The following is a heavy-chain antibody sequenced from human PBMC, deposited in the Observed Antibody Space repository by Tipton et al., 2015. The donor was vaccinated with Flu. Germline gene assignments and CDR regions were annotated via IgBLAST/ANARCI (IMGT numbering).Heavy chain of an antibody. CDR2: IWYDGSNI. CDR3: ATLGNSGTDGFDI. D-gene: IGHD5-12*01. Sequence: SLRLSCKVSGFDFSAYGMHWVRQAPGKGLEWVAVIWYDGSNIHYGDSVKGRFTVSRDNSRNTLYLQWNSLTTEDTAVYYCATLGNSGTDGFDIWGQGTMVTISS. J-gene: IGHJ3*02. V-gene: IGHV3-33*01. CDR1: GFDFSAYG.